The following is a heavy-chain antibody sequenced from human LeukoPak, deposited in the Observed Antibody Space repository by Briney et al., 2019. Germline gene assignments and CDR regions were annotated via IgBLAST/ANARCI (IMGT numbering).Heavy chain of an antibody. D-gene: IGHD6-6*01. CDR1: GYSISSGYY. Sequence: SETLSLTCTVSGYSISSGYYWGWIRQPPGKGLEWIGSIYHSGSTNYNPSLKSRVTISVDKSKNQFSLKLSSVTAADTAVYYCATLAYSSPSARLIRNYYYYYMDVWGEGTTVTVSS. CDR3: ATLAYSSPSARLIRNYYYYYMDV. V-gene: IGHV4-38-2*02. J-gene: IGHJ6*03. CDR2: IYHSGST.